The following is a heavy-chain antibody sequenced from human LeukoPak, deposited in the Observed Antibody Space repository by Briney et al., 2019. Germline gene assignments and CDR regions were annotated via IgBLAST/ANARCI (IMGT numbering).Heavy chain of an antibody. CDR3: AKAGGTTSYTFFDY. D-gene: IGHD1-26*01. Sequence: PGGSLRLSCAASGFTFSSYWMHWVRQAPGKGLVWVSRINSDGSSTSYADSVKGRFTISRDNAKNTLYLQMNNLRAEDTALYYCAKAGGTTSYTFFDYWGQGTLVTVSS. J-gene: IGHJ4*02. V-gene: IGHV3-74*01. CDR1: GFTFSSYW. CDR2: INSDGSST.